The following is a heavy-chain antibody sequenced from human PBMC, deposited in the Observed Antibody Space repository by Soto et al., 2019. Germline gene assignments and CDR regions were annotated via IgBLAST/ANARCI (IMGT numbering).Heavy chain of an antibody. CDR1: AGSYSSYA. D-gene: IGHD2-2*01. CDR2: IIPIFGTA. J-gene: IGHJ6*02. CDR3: AWVAPARMSYYYYGMDV. V-gene: IGHV1-69*01. Sequence: ESAAGSYSSYAISWVRQSQGQGLEWMGGIIPIFGTANYAQKFQGRVTITADESTSTAYMELSSLRSEDTAVYYCAWVAPARMSYYYYGMDVRGHGTTVTGFS.